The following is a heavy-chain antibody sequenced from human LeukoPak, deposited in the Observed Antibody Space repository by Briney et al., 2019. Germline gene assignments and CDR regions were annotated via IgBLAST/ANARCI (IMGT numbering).Heavy chain of an antibody. Sequence: PSQTLSLTCTVSGGSISSGDYYWSWIRQPPGKGLEWIGYIYYSGSTYYNPSLKSRVTISVDTSKNQFSLKLSSVTAADTAVYYCARGMWSSSWYPDYWGQGTLVTVSS. D-gene: IGHD6-13*01. CDR3: ARGMWSSSWYPDY. J-gene: IGHJ4*02. V-gene: IGHV4-30-4*01. CDR2: IYYSGST. CDR1: GGSISSGDYY.